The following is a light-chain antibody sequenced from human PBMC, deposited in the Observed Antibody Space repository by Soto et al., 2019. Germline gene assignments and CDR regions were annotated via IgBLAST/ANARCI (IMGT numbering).Light chain of an antibody. CDR2: AAS. CDR3: KQSYSSPPT. V-gene: IGKV1-39*01. CDR1: QSISSY. J-gene: IGKJ1*01. Sequence: DIQMTQSPSSLSASVGDRVTITCRASQSISSYLNWYQQKPGKAPKLLIYAASSLQSGVPSRFSGSRSGPEFTLTISSLQPEDFATYYCKQSYSSPPTFGQGTKVDIK.